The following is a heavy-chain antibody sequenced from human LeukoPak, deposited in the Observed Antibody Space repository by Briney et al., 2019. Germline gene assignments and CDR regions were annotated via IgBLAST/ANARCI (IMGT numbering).Heavy chain of an antibody. D-gene: IGHD5-18*01. CDR2: IYYSGST. V-gene: IGHV4-59*01. CDR3: ARGSQSRGSYSYGYYFDY. CDR1: GGSISSYY. J-gene: IGHJ4*02. Sequence: PSETLSLTCTVSGGSISSYYWSWIRQPPGKGLEWIGYIYYSGSTNYNPSLKSRVTISVDTSKNQFSLKLSSVTAADTAVYYCARGSQSRGSYSYGYYFDYWGQGTLVAVSS.